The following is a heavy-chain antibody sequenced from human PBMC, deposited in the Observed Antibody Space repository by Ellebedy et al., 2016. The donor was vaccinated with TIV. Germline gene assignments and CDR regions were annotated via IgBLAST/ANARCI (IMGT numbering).Heavy chain of an antibody. CDR3: AKGYMVTGHRYYYYGMDV. Sequence: GESLKISXAASGFTFSSYGMHWVRQAPGKGLEWVAVIAYDGSNTYYVDSVKGRFTISRDNSRNTVYLQMNSLRAEDTAVYYCAKGYMVTGHRYYYYGMDVWGQGTTVTVSS. CDR2: IAYDGSNT. CDR1: GFTFSSYG. V-gene: IGHV3-30*18. J-gene: IGHJ6*02. D-gene: IGHD5-18*01.